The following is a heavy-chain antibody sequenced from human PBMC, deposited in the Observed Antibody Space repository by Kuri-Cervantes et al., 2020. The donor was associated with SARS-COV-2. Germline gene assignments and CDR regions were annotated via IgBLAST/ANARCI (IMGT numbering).Heavy chain of an antibody. D-gene: IGHD3-22*01. CDR3: AKDYYDSSGSNYYYYYMDV. CDR2: ISSSSSYI. V-gene: IGHV3-21*04. CDR1: GFTFSSYS. J-gene: IGHJ6*03. Sequence: ETLSLTCAASGFTFSSYSMNWVRQAPGKGLEWVSSISSSSSYIYYAVSVKGRFTISRDNAKNSLYLQMNSLRAEDTAVYYCAKDYYDSSGSNYYYYYMDVWGKGTTVTVSS.